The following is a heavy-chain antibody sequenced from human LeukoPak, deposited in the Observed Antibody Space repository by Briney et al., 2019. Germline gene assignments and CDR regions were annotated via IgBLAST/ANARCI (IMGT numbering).Heavy chain of an antibody. CDR1: GYSISSGYY. J-gene: IGHJ4*02. V-gene: IGHV4-61*01. CDR2: IYYSGST. Sequence: KPSETLSLTCTVSGYSISSGYYWGWIRQPPGKGLEWIGYIYYSGSTNYNPSLKSRVTISVDTSKNQFSLKLSSVTAADTAVYYCARADSIAAPFDYWGQGTLVTVSS. D-gene: IGHD6-6*01. CDR3: ARADSIAAPFDY.